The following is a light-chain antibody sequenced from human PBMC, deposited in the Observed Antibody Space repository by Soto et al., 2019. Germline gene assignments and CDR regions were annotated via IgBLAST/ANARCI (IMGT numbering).Light chain of an antibody. Sequence: DIQMTQSPSTLSASVGDRFTITCRASQSVSNWLAWYQQKPGKAPNLLIYDASSLESGVPSRFSGSGSGTEFTLTISSLQPDDFATYSCQQYTPTYRTFSQGTKVDIK. CDR1: QSVSNW. V-gene: IGKV1-5*01. J-gene: IGKJ1*01. CDR2: DAS. CDR3: QQYTPTYRT.